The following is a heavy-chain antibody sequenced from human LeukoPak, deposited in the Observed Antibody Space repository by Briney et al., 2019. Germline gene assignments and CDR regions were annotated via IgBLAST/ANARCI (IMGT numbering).Heavy chain of an antibody. Sequence: GGSLRLSCAASGFTFDDYGMSWVRQAPGKGLEWVSGITDSGKPCYADSVKGRFTISRDNSKSTLYLQINSLRAEDTAVYYCASRNYYLDHWGQGALVTVSS. CDR2: ITDSGKP. CDR3: ASRNYYLDH. D-gene: IGHD3-10*01. V-gene: IGHV3-23*01. J-gene: IGHJ4*02. CDR1: GFTFDDYG.